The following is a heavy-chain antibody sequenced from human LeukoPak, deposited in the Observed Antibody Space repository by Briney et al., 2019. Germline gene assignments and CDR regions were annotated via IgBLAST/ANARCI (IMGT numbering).Heavy chain of an antibody. CDR2: IAGDR. J-gene: IGHJ4*02. CDR1: GYTFSNYG. CDR3: ARDFWNLYENNDSNRDFDN. Sequence: GASVKVSCKASGYTFSNYGISWERQAPGQGLEWMAWIAGDRIYAPQFQGRLIISTDPSTSTAYMELRSLRSDDTAVYYCARDFWNLYENNDSNRDFDNWGQGTLLTVSS. D-gene: IGHD7-27*01. V-gene: IGHV1-18*01.